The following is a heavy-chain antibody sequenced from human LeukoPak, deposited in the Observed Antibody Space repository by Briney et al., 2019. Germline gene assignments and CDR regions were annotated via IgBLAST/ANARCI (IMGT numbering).Heavy chain of an antibody. CDR1: GFTPSSYW. J-gene: IGHJ5*02. D-gene: IGHD6-13*01. V-gene: IGHV3-21*01. CDR2: ISSSSSYI. CDR3: ARARASLGGGLAAAGKNNWFDP. Sequence: PGGSLRLSCAASGFTPSSYWVSWVRQAPGKGLEWVSSISSSSSYIYYADSVKGRFTISRDNAKNSLYLQMNSLRAEDTAVYYCARARASLGGGLAAAGKNNWFDPWGQGTLVTVSS.